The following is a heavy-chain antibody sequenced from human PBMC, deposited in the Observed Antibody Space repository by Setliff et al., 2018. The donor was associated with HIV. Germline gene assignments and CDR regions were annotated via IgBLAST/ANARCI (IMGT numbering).Heavy chain of an antibody. Sequence: PGGSLRLSCAASGFTFSTYWMIWVRQAPGKGLEWVAKIKQDGSEEYYVDSVKGRFTISRDNAKNSVYLQMNSLRVEDTAMYYCTKDHLSGWASDCWGQGTLVTAPS. CDR3: TKDHLSGWASDC. V-gene: IGHV3-7*01. CDR1: GFTFSTYW. J-gene: IGHJ4*02. D-gene: IGHD6-19*01. CDR2: IKQDGSEE.